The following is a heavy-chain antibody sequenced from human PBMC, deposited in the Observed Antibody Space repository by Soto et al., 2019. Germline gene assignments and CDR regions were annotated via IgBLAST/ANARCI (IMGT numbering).Heavy chain of an antibody. CDR2: VYHSGST. CDR1: GGSITSNSHY. Sequence: SETLSLTCTVSGGSITSNSHYWGWIRQSPGKGLEWIGTVYHSGSTHYNPSLKSRVTISVDTSKNQFSLKLSSVTAADTAVCLCARLFTGNYHIDYWGQGTLVTVSS. CDR3: ARLFTGNYHIDY. D-gene: IGHD1-7*01. J-gene: IGHJ4*02. V-gene: IGHV4-39*01.